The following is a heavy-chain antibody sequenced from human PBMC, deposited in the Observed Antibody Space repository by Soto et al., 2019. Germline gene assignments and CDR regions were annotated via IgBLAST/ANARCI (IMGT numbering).Heavy chain of an antibody. Sequence: ASVKVSCKASGYTFTSYGISWVRQAPGQGLEWMGWISAYNGNTNYAQKLQGRVTMTTDTSTSTAYMELRSLRSDDTAVYYCARDWVPYYYGSGSPYYFDYWGQGTLVAVSS. CDR2: ISAYNGNT. D-gene: IGHD3-10*01. J-gene: IGHJ4*02. CDR1: GYTFTSYG. CDR3: ARDWVPYYYGSGSPYYFDY. V-gene: IGHV1-18*04.